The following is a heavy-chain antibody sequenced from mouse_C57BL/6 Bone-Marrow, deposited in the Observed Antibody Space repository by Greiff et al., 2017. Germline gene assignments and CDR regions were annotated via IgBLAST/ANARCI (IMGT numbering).Heavy chain of an antibody. V-gene: IGHV1-55*01. CDR1: GYTFTSYW. CDR2: IYPGSGST. Sequence: QVQLKQPGAELVKPGASVKMSCKASGYTFTSYWITWVKQRPGQGLEWIGDIYPGSGSTNYNEKFKSKATLTVDTSSSTAYMQLSGLTSEDSAVYYCARAYYSYYYAMDYWGQGTTGTVSS. D-gene: IGHD2-12*01. J-gene: IGHJ4*01. CDR3: ARAYYSYYYAMDY.